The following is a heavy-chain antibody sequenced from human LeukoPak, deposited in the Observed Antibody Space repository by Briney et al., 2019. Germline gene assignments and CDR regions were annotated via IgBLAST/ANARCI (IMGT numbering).Heavy chain of an antibody. V-gene: IGHV4-34*01. J-gene: IGHJ4*02. CDR2: INHSGST. CDR3: ARERVSGSYYANFDY. CDR1: GGSFSGYY. D-gene: IGHD1-26*01. Sequence: SETLSLTCAVYGGSFSGYYWSWIRQPPGKGLEWIGEINHSGSTNYNPSLKSRVTISVDTSKNQFSLKLSSVTAADTAVYYCARERVSGSYYANFDYWGQGTLVTVSS.